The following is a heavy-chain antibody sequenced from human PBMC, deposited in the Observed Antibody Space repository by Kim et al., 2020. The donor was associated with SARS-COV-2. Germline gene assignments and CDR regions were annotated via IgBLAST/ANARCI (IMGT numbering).Heavy chain of an antibody. V-gene: IGHV3-53*01. CDR2: IYKDGVT. CDR1: GFTVSSNY. CDR3: ARVRSAYYDSGSLEDC. D-gene: IGHD3-10*01. Sequence: GGSLRLSCAASGFTVSSNYMNWFRQAPGKGLEWVSIIYKDGVTYYADSVKGRFTISRDNSQNTFYLQMNSLRAEDTAVYYCARVRSAYYDSGSLEDCWDQGILVTVSS. J-gene: IGHJ4*02.